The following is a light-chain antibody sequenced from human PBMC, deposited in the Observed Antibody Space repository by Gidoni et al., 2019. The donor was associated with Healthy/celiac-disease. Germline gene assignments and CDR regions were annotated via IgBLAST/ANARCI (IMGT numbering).Light chain of an antibody. Sequence: QSVLTQPPSASGPPGQRVTISCSGSSSNIGSNYVYWYQQLPGTAPKLLIYRNNQRPSGGPDRFSGSKSGTSASLAISGLRSEDEADYYCAAWDDSLSGPVFGGGTKLTVL. CDR1: SSNIGSNY. V-gene: IGLV1-47*01. CDR2: RNN. J-gene: IGLJ2*01. CDR3: AAWDDSLSGPV.